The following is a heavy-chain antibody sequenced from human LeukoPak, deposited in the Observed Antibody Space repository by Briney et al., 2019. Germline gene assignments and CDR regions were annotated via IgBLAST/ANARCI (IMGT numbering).Heavy chain of an antibody. D-gene: IGHD2-2*01. CDR3: ARSYCSSTSCYHNWFDP. CDR1: GFTFSSYA. CDR2: ISYDGSNK. J-gene: IGHJ5*02. V-gene: IGHV3-30-3*01. Sequence: PGRSLRLSCAASGFTFSSYAMHWVRQAPGKGLEWVAVISYDGSNKYYADSVKGRFTISRDNSKNTLYLQMNSLRAEDTAVYYCARSYCSSTSCYHNWFDPWGQGTLVTVSS.